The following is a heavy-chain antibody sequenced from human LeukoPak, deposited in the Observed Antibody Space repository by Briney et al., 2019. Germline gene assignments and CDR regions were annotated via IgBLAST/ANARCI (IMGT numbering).Heavy chain of an antibody. J-gene: IGHJ4*02. CDR3: ARDSPLKGYNSGWATNSFDF. CDR1: GFNFRSYA. D-gene: IGHD6-19*01. Sequence: PGGSLRLSCVASGFNFRSYAMSWVRQAPGKGLEWVSTVTGGAVATYYADSVRGRHTISRDNSKNTLYLQMNGLRAEDTAVYYCARDSPLKGYNSGWATNSFDFWGQGTLVTVSS. V-gene: IGHV3-23*01. CDR2: VTGGAVAT.